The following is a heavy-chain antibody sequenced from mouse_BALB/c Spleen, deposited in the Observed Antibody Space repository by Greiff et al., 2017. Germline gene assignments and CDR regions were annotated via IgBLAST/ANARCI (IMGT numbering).Heavy chain of an antibody. Sequence: EVMLVESGGGLVKPGGSLKLSCAASGFTFSDYYMYWVRQTPEERLEWVATISDGGSYTYYPDSVKGRFTISRDNAKNNLYLQMSSLKSEDTAMYYCARDYYGSSPFAYWGQGTLVTVSA. CDR1: GFTFSDYY. CDR2: ISDGGSYT. V-gene: IGHV5-4*02. CDR3: ARDYYGSSPFAY. D-gene: IGHD1-1*01. J-gene: IGHJ3*01.